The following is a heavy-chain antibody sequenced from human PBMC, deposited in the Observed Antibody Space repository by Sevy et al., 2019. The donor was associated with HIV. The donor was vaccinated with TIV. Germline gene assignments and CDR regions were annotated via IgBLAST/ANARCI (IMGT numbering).Heavy chain of an antibody. Sequence: GGSLRLSCAASGFTFGTYAMSWVRQAPGKGLEWVSAISGSGSSTYYADSLKGRFTIFRDNSKRTLSLQMNTLRAGDTAVYYCAKGDRTFYGLDVWGQGTTVTVSS. D-gene: IGHD2-15*01. CDR3: AKGDRTFYGLDV. V-gene: IGHV3-23*01. CDR2: ISGSGSST. CDR1: GFTFGTYA. J-gene: IGHJ6*02.